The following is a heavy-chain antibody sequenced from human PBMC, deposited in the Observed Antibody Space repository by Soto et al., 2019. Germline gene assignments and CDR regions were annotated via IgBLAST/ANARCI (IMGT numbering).Heavy chain of an antibody. V-gene: IGHV3-53*02. CDR1: GVTVSSDS. Sequence: EVQLVETGGDLIQPGGSLRLSCAASGVTVSSDSMTWVLQAPGKGLEWISIIYSDNNTDYADSVKGRFSISRDTSKNILYLQMNSLRAEDTAEYYCARHYSAMGVWGQGTTVTVSS. CDR2: IYSDNNT. CDR3: ARHYSAMGV. J-gene: IGHJ6*02.